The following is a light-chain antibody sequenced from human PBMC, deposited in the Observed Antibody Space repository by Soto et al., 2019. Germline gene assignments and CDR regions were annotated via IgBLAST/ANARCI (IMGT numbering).Light chain of an antibody. Sequence: QSVLTQPASVSGSPGQSISISCTGTSSDIGDYNFVSWYQHHPGKPPKVIIYEVSNRPSGASHRFAGSKSGNTASLTISGLQAEDEADYYCSSYKYDTVIPFVFGSGTKVTVL. J-gene: IGLJ1*01. CDR1: SSDIGDYNF. V-gene: IGLV2-14*01. CDR3: SSYKYDTVIPFV. CDR2: EVS.